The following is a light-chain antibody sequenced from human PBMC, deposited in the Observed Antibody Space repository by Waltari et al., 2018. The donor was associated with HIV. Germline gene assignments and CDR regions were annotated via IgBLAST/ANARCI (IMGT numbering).Light chain of an antibody. Sequence: QSALTQPASVSGSPGQSITISCTGTSSDVGSYNLVSWYQQHPGKAPKLMIYEGSKRALRVFYPFSGSKSGNTAFLTISGVQTEEGAGYFWLPYGGRSNLGFGGGTKLAGL. J-gene: IGLJ3*02. CDR3: LPYGGRSNLG. CDR2: EGS. V-gene: IGLV2-23*01. CDR1: SSDVGSYNL.